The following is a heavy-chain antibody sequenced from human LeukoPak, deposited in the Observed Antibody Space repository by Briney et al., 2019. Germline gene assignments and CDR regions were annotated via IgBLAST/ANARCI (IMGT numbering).Heavy chain of an antibody. CDR2: IRSDGSNK. D-gene: IGHD6-13*01. V-gene: IGHV3-30*02. Sequence: GGSLRLSCAGSGFSFSSYGMHWVRQAPGKGLEWMAFIRSDGSNKYYADSVKGRFTISRDNSKNTLYLQMNSLRAEDTAVYYCAKGGSSWQIYYFDYWGQGTLVTVSS. CDR1: GFSFSSYG. CDR3: AKGGSSWQIYYFDY. J-gene: IGHJ4*02.